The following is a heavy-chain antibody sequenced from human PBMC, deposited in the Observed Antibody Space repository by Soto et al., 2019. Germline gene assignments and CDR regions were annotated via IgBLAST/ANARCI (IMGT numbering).Heavy chain of an antibody. J-gene: IGHJ4*02. Sequence: PGGSLRLSCAASGFTFSSYAMHWVRQAPGKGLEWVALISYDGSKKYYADSVKGRFTISRDNSKNTLYLQMNSLRAEDTAVYYCASDREYYDSSGCLDYWGQGTLVTVSS. D-gene: IGHD3-22*01. CDR3: ASDREYYDSSGCLDY. V-gene: IGHV3-30-3*01. CDR2: ISYDGSKK. CDR1: GFTFSSYA.